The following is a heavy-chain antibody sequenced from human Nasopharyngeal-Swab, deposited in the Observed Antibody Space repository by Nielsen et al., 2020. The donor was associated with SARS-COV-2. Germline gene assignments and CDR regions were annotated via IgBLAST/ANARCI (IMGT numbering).Heavy chain of an antibody. V-gene: IGHV6-1*01. D-gene: IGHD3-16*01. CDR3: ARRQMGAHAFDI. CDR2: TYYRSKWYN. Sequence: QTLSLTRAISGDSVSSNNAAWNWIRQSPSRGLEWLGRTYYRSKWYNEYAASVKSRVTINPDTSKNQISLQVNSMTAEDTAVYYCARRQMGAHAFDIWGQGTMVTASS. CDR1: GDSVSSNNAA. J-gene: IGHJ3*02.